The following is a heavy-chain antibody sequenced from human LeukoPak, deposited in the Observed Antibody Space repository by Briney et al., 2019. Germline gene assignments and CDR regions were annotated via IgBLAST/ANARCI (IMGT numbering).Heavy chain of an antibody. V-gene: IGHV3-7*01. CDR2: VKQDGSEK. Sequence: GGSLRLSCEASEFTFSNYWMSWVRQAPGKGLEWVANVKQDGSEKYYVDSVKGRFTISRDNAKNSLYLQMNSLRAEDTAVYCCAREELWFGELLYDYWGQGTLVTVSS. CDR3: AREELWFGELLYDY. D-gene: IGHD3-10*01. J-gene: IGHJ4*02. CDR1: EFTFSNYW.